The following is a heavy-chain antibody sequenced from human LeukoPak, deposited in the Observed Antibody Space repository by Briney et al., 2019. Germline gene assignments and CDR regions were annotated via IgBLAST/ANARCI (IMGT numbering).Heavy chain of an antibody. V-gene: IGHV3-33*01. CDR1: GFTFSSYG. D-gene: IGHD4-17*01. CDR3: ARDSSDYGDYGYYFDY. J-gene: IGHJ4*02. Sequence: GRSLRLSCAASGFTFSSYGMHWVRQAPGKGLEWVAVIWYDGSNKYYADSVKGRFTISRDNSKNTLYLQMNGLRAEDTAVYYCARDSSDYGDYGYYFDYWGQGTLVTVSS. CDR2: IWYDGSNK.